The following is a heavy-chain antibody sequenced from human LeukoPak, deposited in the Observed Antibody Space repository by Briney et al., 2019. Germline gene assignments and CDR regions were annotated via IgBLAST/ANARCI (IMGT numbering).Heavy chain of an antibody. CDR1: GFTIGSHA. J-gene: IGHJ4*02. Sequence: LSGGSLRLSCAASGFTIGSHAMSWVRQAPGKGLEWVSGISGSGGSTYYADSVKGRFTISRDRSKNTLYLQMNSLRAEDTAVYYCAKDFPATEHNSGWYLFDYWGQGTLVTVSS. V-gene: IGHV3-23*01. D-gene: IGHD6-19*01. CDR3: AKDFPATEHNSGWYLFDY. CDR2: ISGSGGST.